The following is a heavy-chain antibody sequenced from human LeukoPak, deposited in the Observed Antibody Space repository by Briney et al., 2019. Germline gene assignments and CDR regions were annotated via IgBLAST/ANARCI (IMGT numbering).Heavy chain of an antibody. CDR1: GFIFSNYG. J-gene: IGHJ4*02. V-gene: IGHV3-48*04. CDR3: AKGGSSRPLAH. D-gene: IGHD1-1*01. CDR2: IDSSGSPI. Sequence: PGRSLRLSCAASGFIFSNYGMHWARQAPGKGLEWVSYIDSSGSPIYYADSVKGRFSISRDTAKNSLYLQMNSLRAEDTAVYYCAKGGSSRPLAHWGQGTLVTVSS.